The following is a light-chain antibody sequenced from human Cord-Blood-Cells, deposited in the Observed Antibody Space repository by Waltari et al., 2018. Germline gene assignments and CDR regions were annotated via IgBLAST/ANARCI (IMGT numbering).Light chain of an antibody. Sequence: EIVLTQSPATLSLFPGERATLSCRASQSVSSYLSWYQQKPGPAPRLLISDASNRATGIPARFSGSGSGTDFTLTISSLEPEDFAVYYCQQRSNWPLTFGGGTKVEIK. V-gene: IGKV3-11*01. CDR1: QSVSSY. CDR2: DAS. CDR3: QQRSNWPLT. J-gene: IGKJ4*01.